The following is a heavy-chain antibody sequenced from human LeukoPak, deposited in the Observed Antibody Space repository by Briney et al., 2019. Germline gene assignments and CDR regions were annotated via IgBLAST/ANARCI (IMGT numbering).Heavy chain of an antibody. CDR2: IYYSGST. CDR1: GGSISSYY. Sequence: SETLSLTCTVSGGSISSYYWSWIRQPPGKGLEWIGYIYYSGSTNYNPSLKSRVTISVDTSKNQFSLKLSSVTAADTAVYYCARDDQDPDYGDNWSDPWGQGTLVTVSS. D-gene: IGHD4-17*01. V-gene: IGHV4-59*01. CDR3: ARDDQDPDYGDNWSDP. J-gene: IGHJ5*02.